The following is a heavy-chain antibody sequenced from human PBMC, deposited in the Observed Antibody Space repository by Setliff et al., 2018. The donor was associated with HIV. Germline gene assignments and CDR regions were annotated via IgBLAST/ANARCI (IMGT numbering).Heavy chain of an antibody. V-gene: IGHV4-61*02. D-gene: IGHD1-26*01. CDR2: IYTSGP. CDR3: ARDRRDDYYLTAYFDS. CDR1: GDSISSGSNY. J-gene: IGHJ4*02. Sequence: SETLSLTCTVSGDSISSGSNYWSWIRQPAGKGLEWIGRIYTSGPRYNPSLENRVTISVDTSKSQFSLKLTSVTATDTAVYYCARDRRDDYYLTAYFDSLGQGTLVTAPQ.